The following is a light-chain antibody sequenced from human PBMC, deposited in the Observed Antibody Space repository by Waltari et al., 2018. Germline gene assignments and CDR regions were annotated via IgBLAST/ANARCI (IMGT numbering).Light chain of an antibody. J-gene: IGLJ2*01. CDR1: SSDVGGQNY. CDR2: DVS. CDR3: SSYASSSFVV. Sequence: QSALTQPAAVSGSPGPSITISCTGTSSDVGGQNYCSRYRQHPGKAPKLRIYDVSMPPSGGSNRCSGARSGNTASLTISGRQAEEEADYYCSSYASSSFVVFGGGTKLTVL. V-gene: IGLV2-14*01.